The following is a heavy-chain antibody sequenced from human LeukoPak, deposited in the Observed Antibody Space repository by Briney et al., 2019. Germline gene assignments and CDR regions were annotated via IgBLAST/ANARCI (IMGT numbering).Heavy chain of an antibody. Sequence: SETLSLTCTVSGGSISSYYWSWIRQPPGKGLEWIGYIYYSGSTNYNPSLKSRVPISVDTSKNQFSLKLSSLTAAATAVYYCARESEAREFDYWGQGTLVTVYS. CDR3: ARESEAREFDY. CDR2: IYYSGST. J-gene: IGHJ4*02. V-gene: IGHV4-59*01. CDR1: GGSISSYY.